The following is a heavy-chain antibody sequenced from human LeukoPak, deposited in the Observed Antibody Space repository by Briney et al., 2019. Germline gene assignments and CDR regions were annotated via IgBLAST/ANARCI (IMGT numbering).Heavy chain of an antibody. CDR3: VIDPGSGWYVLY. D-gene: IGHD6-19*01. Sequence: QSGGSLRLSCAASGCTFITYAMSWVRQTPGMGLEWVSAISGSGDTTYYADSVKGRFTISRDNSRDTLFLQISSLRVEDTAVYYCVIDPGSGWYVLYWGQGTLVTV. CDR1: GCTFITYA. J-gene: IGHJ4*02. V-gene: IGHV3-23*01. CDR2: ISGSGDTT.